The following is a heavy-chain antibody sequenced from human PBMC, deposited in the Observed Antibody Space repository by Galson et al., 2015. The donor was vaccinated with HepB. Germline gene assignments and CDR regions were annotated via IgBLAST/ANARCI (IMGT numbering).Heavy chain of an antibody. CDR1: GVIFSDYY. V-gene: IGHV3-11*01. J-gene: IGHJ5*02. CDR3: ARATLGWFDP. CDR2: ISSSGDII. D-gene: IGHD2/OR15-2a*01. Sequence: SLRLSCAASGVIFSDYYMTWVRQAPGKGLEWISYISSSGDIISYADSVKGRFTVSRDNAKKSLFLQMNSQRDDDTAVYYCARATLGWFDPWGQGTLVTVSS.